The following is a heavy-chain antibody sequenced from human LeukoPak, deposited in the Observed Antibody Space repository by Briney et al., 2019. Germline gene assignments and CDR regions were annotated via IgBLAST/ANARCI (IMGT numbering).Heavy chain of an antibody. Sequence: ASVKVSCKASGYTFTSYDINWVRQATGQGLEWMGWMNPNSGNTGCAQKFQGRVTMTRNTSISTAYMELSSLRSEDTAVYYCARGDWNLYYYYYGMDVWGQGTTVTVSS. CDR2: MNPNSGNT. V-gene: IGHV1-8*01. D-gene: IGHD1-1*01. CDR1: GYTFTSYD. J-gene: IGHJ6*02. CDR3: ARGDWNLYYYYYGMDV.